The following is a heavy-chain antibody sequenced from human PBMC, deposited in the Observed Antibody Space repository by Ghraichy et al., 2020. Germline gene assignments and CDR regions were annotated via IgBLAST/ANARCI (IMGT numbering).Heavy chain of an antibody. J-gene: IGHJ3*02. Sequence: GGSLRLSCAASGFTLDDYGLSWVRQAPGKGLEWVSNITWNGDDTRYADSVKGRFTISRDNAKNSLYLQMNSLRVEDTALYYCARNFYSNILTAYVDAFDIWGHGTMVTVSS. CDR3: ARNFYSNILTAYVDAFDI. CDR2: ITWNGDDT. CDR1: GFTLDDYG. V-gene: IGHV3-20*04. D-gene: IGHD3-9*01.